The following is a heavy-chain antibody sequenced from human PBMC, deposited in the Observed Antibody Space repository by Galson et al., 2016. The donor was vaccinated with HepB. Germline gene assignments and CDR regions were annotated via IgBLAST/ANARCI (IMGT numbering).Heavy chain of an antibody. CDR2: ISGSDGST. CDR1: GFTFSSYA. V-gene: IGHV3-23*01. J-gene: IGHJ6*02. Sequence: SLRLSCAASGFTFSSYAMSWVRQAPGKGLEWVSAISGSDGSTYYADSVKGRFTISRDNSKNTLYLQINSLRADDTAVYYCAKGDPYYYYGMDVWGQGTPVTVSS. CDR3: AKGDPYYYYGMDV.